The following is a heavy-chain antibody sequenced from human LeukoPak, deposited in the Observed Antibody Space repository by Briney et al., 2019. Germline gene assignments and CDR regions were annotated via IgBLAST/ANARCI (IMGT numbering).Heavy chain of an antibody. CDR3: ARHDDRYGDY. J-gene: IGHJ4*02. V-gene: IGHV4-39*01. Sequence: SETLSLTCTVSGGSISSSSYYWGWIRQPPGKGLEWIGSIYYSGSTYYNPSLKSRVTISVDTSKNQFSLKLSPVTAVDTAVYYCARHDDRYGDYWGQGTLVTVSS. CDR1: GGSISSSSYY. D-gene: IGHD5-18*01. CDR2: IYYSGST.